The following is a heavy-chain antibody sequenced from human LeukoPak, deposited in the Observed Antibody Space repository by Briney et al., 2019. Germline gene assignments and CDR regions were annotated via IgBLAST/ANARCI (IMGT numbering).Heavy chain of an antibody. J-gene: IGHJ6*02. D-gene: IGHD5-18*01. V-gene: IGHV4-34*01. CDR1: GGSFSGYY. CDR2: INHSGST. Sequence: PSETLSLTCAVYGGSFSGYYWSWIRQPPGKGLEWIGEINHSGSTNYNPSLKSRVTISADTSKNQFSLKLSSVTAADTAVYYCARRTRGYSYGPYYYGMDVWGQGTTVTVSS. CDR3: ARRTRGYSYGPYYYGMDV.